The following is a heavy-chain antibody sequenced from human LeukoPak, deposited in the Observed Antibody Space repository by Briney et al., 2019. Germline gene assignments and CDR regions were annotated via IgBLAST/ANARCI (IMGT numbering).Heavy chain of an antibody. D-gene: IGHD3-22*01. CDR3: AREMSPRITMIVVVITTSDAFDI. CDR2: INPSGGST. Sequence: ASVTVSCKASGYSFTSYYMHWVRQAPGQGLEWMGIINPSGGSTSYAQKFQGRVTMTRDMSTSTVYMELSSLRSEDTAVYYCAREMSPRITMIVVVITTSDAFDIWGQGTMVTVSS. J-gene: IGHJ3*02. V-gene: IGHV1-46*01. CDR1: GYSFTSYY.